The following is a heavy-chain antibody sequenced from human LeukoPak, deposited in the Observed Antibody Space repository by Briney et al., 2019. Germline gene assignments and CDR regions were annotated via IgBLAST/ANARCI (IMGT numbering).Heavy chain of an antibody. J-gene: IGHJ4*02. D-gene: IGHD5-18*01. CDR3: ARRWIQLWFDY. CDR2: IYYSGST. V-gene: IGHV4-39*01. Sequence: SETLSLTCTVSGGSISSSSYYWGWIRQPPGKGLEWIGSIYYSGSTYYNPSLKSRVTISVDTSKNQFSLKLSSVTAADTAAYYCARRWIQLWFDYWGQGTLVTVSS. CDR1: GGSISSSSYY.